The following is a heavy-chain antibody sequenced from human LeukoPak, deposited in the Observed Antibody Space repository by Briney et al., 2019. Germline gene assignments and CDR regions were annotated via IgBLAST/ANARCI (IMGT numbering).Heavy chain of an antibody. Sequence: SETLSLTCTVSGASIRSGDYYWSWIRQPPGKGLEWIGYIYYSGSTNYNPSLKSRVTISVDTSKNQFSLKLSSMTAADTAVYYCARAIAAPRTHFDYWGQGTLVTVSS. D-gene: IGHD6-6*01. CDR1: GASIRSGDYY. V-gene: IGHV4-61*08. CDR2: IYYSGST. CDR3: ARAIAAPRTHFDY. J-gene: IGHJ4*02.